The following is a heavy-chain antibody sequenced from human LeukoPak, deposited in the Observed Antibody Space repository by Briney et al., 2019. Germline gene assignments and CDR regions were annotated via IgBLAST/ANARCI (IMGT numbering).Heavy chain of an antibody. V-gene: IGHV4-39*01. CDR2: IYYSGST. CDR3: AAQGYCSSTSRYGGRDWFDP. D-gene: IGHD2-2*01. Sequence: SETLSLTCTVSGGSISSSSYYWGWIRQPPGKGLEWIGSIYYSGSTYYNPSLKSRVAISVDTSKNQFSLKLSSVTAADTAVYYCAAQGYCSSTSRYGGRDWFDPWGQGTLVTVSS. CDR1: GGSISSSSYY. J-gene: IGHJ5*02.